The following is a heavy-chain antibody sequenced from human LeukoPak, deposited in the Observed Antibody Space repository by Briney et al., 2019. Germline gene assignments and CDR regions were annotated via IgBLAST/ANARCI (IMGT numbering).Heavy chain of an antibody. D-gene: IGHD3-16*02. J-gene: IGHJ4*02. V-gene: IGHV3-11*04. CDR2: IPSIGNTI. Sequence: TGGSLRLSCAASGFTFSDYYMSWIRQAPGEGLEWVSYIPSIGNTIYCADSVKGRFTISRDNAKNSVYLQMNSLRAEDTAVYYCARDRPHYDYVWGSYRYEFDYWGQGTLVTVSS. CDR1: GFTFSDYY. CDR3: ARDRPHYDYVWGSYRYEFDY.